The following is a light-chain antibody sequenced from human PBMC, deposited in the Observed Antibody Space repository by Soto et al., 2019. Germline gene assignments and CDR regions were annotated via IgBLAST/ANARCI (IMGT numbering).Light chain of an antibody. Sequence: QSALTQPASVSGSPGQSITISCTGISSDIGSYDFVSWYQQHPGKAPKLMIYEVSKRPSGVSNRFSGSKSGNTASLTISGLQAEDEADYHCCSYAGSNTLVFGGGTQLTVL. CDR1: SSDIGSYDF. CDR3: CSYAGSNTLV. CDR2: EVS. V-gene: IGLV2-23*02. J-gene: IGLJ2*01.